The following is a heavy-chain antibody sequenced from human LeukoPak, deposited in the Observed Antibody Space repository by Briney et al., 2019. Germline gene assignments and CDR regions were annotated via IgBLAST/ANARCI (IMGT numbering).Heavy chain of an antibody. CDR1: GFTFSSYA. D-gene: IGHD6-19*01. Sequence: TGGSLRLSCAASGFTFSSYAMSWVRQAPGKGLEWVSVISGSGGSTYYADSVKGRFTISGDNSKDTLYLQMNGLRAEDTAVYYCSKEGRSGWSSFDYWGQGTLVTVSS. J-gene: IGHJ4*02. CDR3: SKEGRSGWSSFDY. V-gene: IGHV3-23*01. CDR2: ISGSGGST.